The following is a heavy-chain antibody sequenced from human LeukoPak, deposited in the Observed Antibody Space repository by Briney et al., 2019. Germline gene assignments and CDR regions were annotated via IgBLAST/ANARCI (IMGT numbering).Heavy chain of an antibody. J-gene: IGHJ4*02. V-gene: IGHV3-53*01. CDR1: GFTVGSYY. CDR2: IYSGGST. CDR3: AGSTTVAYY. Sequence: RGGSLRLSCAASGFTVGSYYMNWVRQAPGKGLECVSVIYSGGSTSSADSVKGRFTISRDNSKNTLYLQMNSLRAEDTAVYYCAGSTTVAYYWGQGTLVTVSS. D-gene: IGHD4-23*01.